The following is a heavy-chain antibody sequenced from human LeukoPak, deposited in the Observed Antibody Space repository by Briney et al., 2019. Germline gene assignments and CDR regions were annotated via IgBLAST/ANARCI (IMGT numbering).Heavy chain of an antibody. CDR2: INHSGST. CDR1: GGSFSGYY. Sequence: PSETLSLTCAVYGGSFSGYYWSWIRQPPGRGLEWIGEINHSGSTNYNPSLKSRVTISVDTSKNQFSLKLSSVTAADTAVYYCARVLAYGSGSPFDYWGQGTLVTVSS. D-gene: IGHD3-10*01. J-gene: IGHJ4*02. CDR3: ARVLAYGSGSPFDY. V-gene: IGHV4-34*01.